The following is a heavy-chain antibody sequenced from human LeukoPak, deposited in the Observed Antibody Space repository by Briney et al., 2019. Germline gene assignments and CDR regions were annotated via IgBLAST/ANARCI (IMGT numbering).Heavy chain of an antibody. Sequence: GGSLRLSCAASGFTFSSYAMSWVRQAPGKGLEWVSAISGSGGSTYYADSVKGRFTISRDNSKNTLYLQMNSLRAEDTAVYYCAKEGAEPYDFWSSQFKGWFDPWGQGTLVTVSS. J-gene: IGHJ5*02. CDR2: ISGSGGST. CDR1: GFTFSSYA. V-gene: IGHV3-23*01. D-gene: IGHD3-3*01. CDR3: AKEGAEPYDFWSSQFKGWFDP.